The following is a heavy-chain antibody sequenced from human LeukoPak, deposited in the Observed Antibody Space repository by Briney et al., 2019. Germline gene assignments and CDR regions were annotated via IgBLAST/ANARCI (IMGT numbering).Heavy chain of an antibody. CDR1: GFTFSDYY. Sequence: KPGGSLRLSCEASGFTFSDYYMTWVRQAPGKGLEWVSYIGTSGSTVDYADSVKGRFTISRDNAQNSMYLQMNSLRAEDTAVYYCANSAGYCSSTSCFDYYFDYWGQGTLVTVSS. J-gene: IGHJ4*02. D-gene: IGHD2-2*01. CDR2: IGTSGSTV. V-gene: IGHV3-11*04. CDR3: ANSAGYCSSTSCFDYYFDY.